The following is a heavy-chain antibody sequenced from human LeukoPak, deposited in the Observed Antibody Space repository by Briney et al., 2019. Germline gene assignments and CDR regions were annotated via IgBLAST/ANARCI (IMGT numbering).Heavy chain of an antibody. CDR1: GFTFSSYA. CDR2: ISGSGGST. Sequence: GGSLRLSCAASGFTFSSYAMSWVRQAPGKGLEWVSAISGSGGSTYYADSVKGRFTISRDNSKNTLYLQMNSLRAEDTAVYYCAKLVSGYCSSTSCWHFDYWGQGTLVAVSS. CDR3: AKLVSGYCSSTSCWHFDY. J-gene: IGHJ4*02. V-gene: IGHV3-23*01. D-gene: IGHD2-2*01.